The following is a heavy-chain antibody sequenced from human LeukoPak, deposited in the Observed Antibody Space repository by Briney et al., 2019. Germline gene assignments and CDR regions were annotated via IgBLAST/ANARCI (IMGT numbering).Heavy chain of an antibody. CDR1: AFTFSSYG. J-gene: IGHJ6*03. D-gene: IGHD4-17*01. Sequence: GGSLRLSCAASAFTFSSYGMHWVRQAPGQGLGWVSLITWNGDSTYYADSVKGRFTISRDNSKNSLYLQMNSLRDEDTALYYCAKDSEEYGDYGQAIPGDYYMDVWGKGTTVTVSS. CDR3: AKDSEEYGDYGQAIPGDYYMDV. V-gene: IGHV3-43D*03. CDR2: ITWNGDST.